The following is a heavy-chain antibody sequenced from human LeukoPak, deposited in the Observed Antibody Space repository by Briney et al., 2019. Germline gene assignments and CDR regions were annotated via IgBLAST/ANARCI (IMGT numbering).Heavy chain of an antibody. CDR1: GFTFSSHV. V-gene: IGHV3-64*01. Sequence: GGSLRLSCAASGFTFSSHVMYWVRPAAGKGLEYVSSISSNGGSTYYANSVKGRFTISRDNSKNTLYLQMGSLRAEDMAVYYCARGGQSKYDSSGYLNYFDYWGQGTLVTVSS. CDR3: ARGGQSKYDSSGYLNYFDY. J-gene: IGHJ4*02. CDR2: ISSNGGST. D-gene: IGHD3-22*01.